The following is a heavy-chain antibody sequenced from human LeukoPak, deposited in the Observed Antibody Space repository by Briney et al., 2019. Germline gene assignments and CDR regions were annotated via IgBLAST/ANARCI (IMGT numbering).Heavy chain of an antibody. Sequence: SETLSLTCTVSGGSISSSSYYWGWTRRPPGEGLEWIGSIYYSGNTYYNPSLKSRVTISVDTSKNQFSLKLSSVTAADTAVYYCAKAFGSSGPNFDYWGQGTLVTVSS. CDR1: GGSISSSSYY. CDR2: IYYSGNT. D-gene: IGHD6-6*01. J-gene: IGHJ4*02. V-gene: IGHV4-39*07. CDR3: AKAFGSSGPNFDY.